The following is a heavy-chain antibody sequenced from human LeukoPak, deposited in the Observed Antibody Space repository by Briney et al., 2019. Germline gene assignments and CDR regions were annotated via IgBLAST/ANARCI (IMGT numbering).Heavy chain of an antibody. J-gene: IGHJ5*02. Sequence: GASVKVSCKASGYTFTSYGISWVRQAPRQGLEWMGWISAYNGNTNYAQKLQGRVTMTTDISTSTAYMELRSLRSDDTAVYYCARDRGDYGDRNWFDPWGQGTLVTVSS. CDR1: GYTFTSYG. D-gene: IGHD4-17*01. CDR2: ISAYNGNT. V-gene: IGHV1-18*01. CDR3: ARDRGDYGDRNWFDP.